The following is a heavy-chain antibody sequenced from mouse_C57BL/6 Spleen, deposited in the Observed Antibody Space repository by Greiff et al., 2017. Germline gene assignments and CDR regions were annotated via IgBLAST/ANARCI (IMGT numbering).Heavy chain of an antibody. V-gene: IGHV5-15*01. Sequence: EVHLVESGGGLVQPGGSLKLSCAASGFTFSDYGMAWVRQAPRKGPEGVAFISNLAYSIYYADTVTGRFTISRVNAKNTLYLEMSSLRSEDTAMYDCARQGDYGSSPWFAYWGQGTLVTVSA. J-gene: IGHJ3*01. CDR2: ISNLAYSI. D-gene: IGHD1-1*01. CDR3: ARQGDYGSSPWFAY. CDR1: GFTFSDYG.